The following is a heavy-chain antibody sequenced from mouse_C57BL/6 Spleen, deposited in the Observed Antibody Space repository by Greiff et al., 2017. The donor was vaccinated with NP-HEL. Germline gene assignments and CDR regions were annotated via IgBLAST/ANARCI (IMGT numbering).Heavy chain of an antibody. J-gene: IGHJ2*01. CDR2: IDPSDSYT. D-gene: IGHD1-1*01. V-gene: IGHV1-69*01. CDR1: GYTFTSYW. Sequence: QVQLQQSGAELVMPGASVKLSCKASGYTFTSYWMHWVKQRPGPGLEWIGEIDPSDSYTNYNQKFKGKSTLTVDKSSSTAYMQLSSLTSEDSAVYYGARSRDYGNYFDYWGQGTTLTVSS. CDR3: ARSRDYGNYFDY.